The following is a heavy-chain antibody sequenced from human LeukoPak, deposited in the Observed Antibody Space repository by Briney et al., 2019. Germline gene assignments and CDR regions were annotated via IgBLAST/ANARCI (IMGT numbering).Heavy chain of an antibody. J-gene: IGHJ3*02. CDR3: ARDWGTLTDGFDI. D-gene: IGHD3-16*01. Sequence: SQTLSLTCAISGDSVFSNSSWNWIRQSPSRGLEWLGRTYYRSKWYNDYAISVRSRITINPDTSKNQFSLQLNSVTPEDTAVYYCARDWGTLTDGFDIWGQGTMVIVSS. CDR2: TYYRSKWYN. V-gene: IGHV6-1*01. CDR1: GDSVFSNSS.